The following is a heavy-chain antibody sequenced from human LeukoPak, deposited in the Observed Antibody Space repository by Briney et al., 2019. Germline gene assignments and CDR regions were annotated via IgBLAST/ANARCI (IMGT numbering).Heavy chain of an antibody. Sequence: PGRSLRLPCAASGFTFSTYGMHWVRQAPGKGLEWVAIISYDGSNKYYADSVKGRFTISRDNSKNTLYLQMNSLRAEDTAVYYCAPFPSVLPGGMDVWGQGTTVTVSS. V-gene: IGHV3-30*03. CDR2: ISYDGSNK. J-gene: IGHJ6*02. CDR1: GFTFSTYG. CDR3: APFPSVLPGGMDV. D-gene: IGHD3-10*01.